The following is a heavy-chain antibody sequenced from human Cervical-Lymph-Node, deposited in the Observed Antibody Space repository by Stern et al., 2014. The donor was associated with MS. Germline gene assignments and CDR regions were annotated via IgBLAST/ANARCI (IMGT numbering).Heavy chain of an antibody. V-gene: IGHV5-51*01. CDR3: ARHSSYYYGSASSY. CDR1: GYSFHSYW. D-gene: IGHD3-10*01. J-gene: IGHJ4*02. Sequence: EVQLVESGAEVKKPGESLKISCQGSGYSFHSYWIAWVRQMPGKSLEWMGVIYPGDSDTRYSPSFQGQVTISADKSISTAYLQWSSLKASDSAMYYCARHSSYYYGSASSYWGQGTLVTVSS. CDR2: IYPGDSDT.